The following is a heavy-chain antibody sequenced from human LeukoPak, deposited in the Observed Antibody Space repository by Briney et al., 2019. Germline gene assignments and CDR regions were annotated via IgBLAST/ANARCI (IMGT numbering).Heavy chain of an antibody. CDR2: IKEDGSEK. J-gene: IGHJ4*02. D-gene: IGHD3-10*01. V-gene: IGHV3-7*05. Sequence: GGSLRLSCAASGLTLTSFWMSWLRQAPGKGLEGVASIKEDGSEKYYVDSVKGRLTISRDNARNSLYLQMNSLRAEDTAVYYCASSWGSGTWDYWGQGTLVTVSS. CDR3: ASSWGSGTWDY. CDR1: GLTLTSFW.